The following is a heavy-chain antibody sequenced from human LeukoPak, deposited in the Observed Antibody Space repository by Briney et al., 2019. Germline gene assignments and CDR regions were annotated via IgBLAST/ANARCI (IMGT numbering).Heavy chain of an antibody. Sequence: ASVKVSCKASGYTFTSYDINWVRQATGQGLEWMGWMNPNSGNTGYAQKVQGRVTMTRHPSLSTAYMELSSLRSEATAVYYCAREMNYYDSSGYNYYYGMDVWGQGTTVTVSS. J-gene: IGHJ6*02. V-gene: IGHV1-8*01. D-gene: IGHD3-22*01. CDR1: GYTFTSYD. CDR2: MNPNSGNT. CDR3: AREMNYYDSSGYNYYYGMDV.